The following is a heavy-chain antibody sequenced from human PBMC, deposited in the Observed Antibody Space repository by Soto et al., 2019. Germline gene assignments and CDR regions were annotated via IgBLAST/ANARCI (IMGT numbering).Heavy chain of an antibody. D-gene: IGHD6-6*01. V-gene: IGHV1-46*01. CDR2: IKPSGGST. CDR1: GYTFTSHY. J-gene: IGHJ3*02. Sequence: QVQLVQSGAEVRKPGASVKVSCKASGYTFTSHYIHWVRQAPGQGLEWMGVIKPSGGSTGYADKFQGRLTMTMNTSTSTVYMDLISLRSGDTALYYCASDQVPNASRLGDAFEIWGQGTMVTVSS. CDR3: ASDQVPNASRLGDAFEI.